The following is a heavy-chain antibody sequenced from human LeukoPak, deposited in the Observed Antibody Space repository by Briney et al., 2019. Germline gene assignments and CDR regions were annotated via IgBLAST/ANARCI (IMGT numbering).Heavy chain of an antibody. CDR2: INAGNGNT. D-gene: IGHD6-19*01. CDR1: GYTFTSYA. V-gene: IGHV1-3*01. Sequence: ASVKVSCKASGYTFTSYAMHWVRQAPGQRLEWMGWINAGNGNTKYSQKFQGRVTITRDTSASTAYMELSSLRSEDTAVYYCARYFVAGPYRTGNFDYWGQGTLVTVSS. CDR3: ARYFVAGPYRTGNFDY. J-gene: IGHJ4*02.